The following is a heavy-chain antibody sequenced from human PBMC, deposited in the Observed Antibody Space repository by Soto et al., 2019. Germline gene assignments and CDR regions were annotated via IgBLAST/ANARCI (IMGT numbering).Heavy chain of an antibody. CDR3: TRVEFDVVVPAAMCFDY. CDR2: IRSKAYGGTT. V-gene: IGHV3-49*03. J-gene: IGHJ4*02. Sequence: PGGSLRLSCTASGFTFGDYAMSWFRQAPGKGLEWVGFIRSKAYGGTTEYAASVKGRFTISRDDSKSIAYLQMNSLKTEDTAVYYCTRVEFDVVVPAAMCFDYWGQGTLVTVSS. CDR1: GFTFGDYA. D-gene: IGHD2-2*01.